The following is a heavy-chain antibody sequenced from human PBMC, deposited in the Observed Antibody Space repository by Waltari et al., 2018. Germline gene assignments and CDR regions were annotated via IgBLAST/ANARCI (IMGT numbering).Heavy chain of an antibody. D-gene: IGHD6-19*01. CDR1: GYTFTNYD. Sequence: QVQLVQSGAEVKKPGASVKVSCKASGYTFTNYDFNWVRQASGQGHEWMGWMNSSSGDTDYAQEFQGRVTMTRNTSIRTAYMELSSLRSEDTAVYYCASGLSVGDYWGQGTLVTVSS. CDR3: ASGLSVGDY. J-gene: IGHJ4*02. CDR2: MNSSSGDT. V-gene: IGHV1-8*01.